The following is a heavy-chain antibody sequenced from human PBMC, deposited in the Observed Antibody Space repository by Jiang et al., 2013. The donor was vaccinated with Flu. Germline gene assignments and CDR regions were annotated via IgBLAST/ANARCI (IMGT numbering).Heavy chain of an antibody. J-gene: IGHJ4*02. Sequence: GSGLVKPSQTLSLTCTVSGGSISSGDYYWSWIRQPPGKGLEWIGYIYYSGSTYYNPSLKSRVTISVDTSKNQFSLKLSSVTAADTAVYYCARAGGMATNGGVFDYWGQGTLVTVSS. V-gene: IGHV4-30-4*01. CDR3: ARAGGMATNGGVFDY. D-gene: IGHD5-24*01. CDR2: IYYSGST. CDR1: GGSISSGDYY.